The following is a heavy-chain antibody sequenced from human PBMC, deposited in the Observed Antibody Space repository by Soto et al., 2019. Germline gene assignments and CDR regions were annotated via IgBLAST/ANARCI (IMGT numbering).Heavy chain of an antibody. J-gene: IGHJ3*02. Sequence: PSETLSLTCTVSGGSITSSSYYWGWIRQPPGKGLEWIGNIYYSGSTYYNPSLKSRVTISVDTSKNQFSLKLSSVTAADTAVYYCARGFYSSGGGAFDIWGQGTMVTVSS. CDR3: ARGFYSSGGGAFDI. CDR1: GGSITSSSYY. V-gene: IGHV4-39*07. D-gene: IGHD6-19*01. CDR2: IYYSGST.